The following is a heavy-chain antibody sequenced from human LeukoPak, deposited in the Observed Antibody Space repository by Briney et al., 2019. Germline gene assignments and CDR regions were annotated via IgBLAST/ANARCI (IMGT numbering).Heavy chain of an antibody. CDR3: ARAGMSPYFDY. CDR1: GFTFSSYE. CDR2: ISSSGSTI. Sequence: GGSLRLSCAASGFTFSSYEMNWVRQAPGKGLEWVSYISSSGSTIYYADSVKGRFTISRDNAKNSLYLQMNSLRAEDTAVYYCARAGMSPYFDYWGQGTLVTVSS. V-gene: IGHV3-48*03. J-gene: IGHJ4*02.